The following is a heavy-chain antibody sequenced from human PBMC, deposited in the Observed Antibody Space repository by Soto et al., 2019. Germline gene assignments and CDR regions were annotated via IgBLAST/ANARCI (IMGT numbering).Heavy chain of an antibody. V-gene: IGHV1-18*01. CDR1: GYSFTNYG. D-gene: IGHD6-19*01. CDR2: ISAYNGNT. J-gene: IGHJ6*03. Sequence: QDQLVQSGVEVKKPGASVKVSCKASGYSFTNYGITWVRQAPGQGFEWMGWISAYNGNTNYAQKFQGRVTMTTDAATNTAYLELRSLRSDDRAVYYCARDRGVAPPVAGNTHYYYYMDVWGKGTTVTVSS. CDR3: ARDRGVAPPVAGNTHYYYYMDV.